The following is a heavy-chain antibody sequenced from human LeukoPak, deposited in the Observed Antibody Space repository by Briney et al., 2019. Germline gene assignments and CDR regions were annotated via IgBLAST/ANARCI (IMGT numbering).Heavy chain of an antibody. CDR2: IIPIFGIA. CDR3: ASSAGTDRYCSSTSCSYYYYGMDV. V-gene: IGHV1-69*04. J-gene: IGHJ6*02. Sequence: GASVKVSCKASGGTFSSYAISWVRQAPGQGLEWMGRIIPIFGIANYAQKFQGRVTITADKSTSTAYMELSSLRSEDTAVYYCASSAGTDRYCSSTSCSYYYYGMDVCGQGTTVSDSS. D-gene: IGHD2-2*01. CDR1: GGTFSSYA.